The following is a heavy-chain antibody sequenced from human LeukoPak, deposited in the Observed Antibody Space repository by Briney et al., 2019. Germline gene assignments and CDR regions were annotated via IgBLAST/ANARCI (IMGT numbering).Heavy chain of an antibody. J-gene: IGHJ4*02. V-gene: IGHV4-38-2*02. CDR3: ARGVSV. CDR2: VTHSGDT. Sequence: SETLSLTCTVSGYSISSGYSWGWIRQPPGKGLEWIGSVTHSGDTYYNSSLQSRVTMSVDTSKNQFSLNLSSVTAADTAVYYCARGVSVWGQGSLVTVSS. CDR1: GYSISSGYS.